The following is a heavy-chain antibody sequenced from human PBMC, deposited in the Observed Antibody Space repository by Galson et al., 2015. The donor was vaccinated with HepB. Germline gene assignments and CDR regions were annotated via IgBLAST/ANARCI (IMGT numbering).Heavy chain of an antibody. V-gene: IGHV3-30*04. CDR1: GFTFSSYA. Sequence: SLRLSCAASGFTFSSYAMHWVRQAPGKGLEWVAVISFDGSNQYYADFVKGRFTISRDNSQNTLYLQMNSLRDEDTAVFYCARGPRGVIDYWGQGTLVTVSS. CDR2: ISFDGSNQ. J-gene: IGHJ4*02. CDR3: ARGPRGVIDY.